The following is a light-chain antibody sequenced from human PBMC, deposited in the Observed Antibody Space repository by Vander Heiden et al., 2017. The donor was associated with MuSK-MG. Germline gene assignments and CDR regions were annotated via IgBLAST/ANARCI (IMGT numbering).Light chain of an antibody. J-gene: IGKJ2*01. Sequence: DIQMTQSPSSLSASVGDRISITCQASQDISNYLNWHQQKPGKAPKLLIYDASNLETGVPSRFNGSGSGTDFTFTISSLQPEDVATYWCQQDDNLPFTFGQGTKLXIK. CDR1: QDISNY. V-gene: IGKV1-33*01. CDR2: DAS. CDR3: QQDDNLPFT.